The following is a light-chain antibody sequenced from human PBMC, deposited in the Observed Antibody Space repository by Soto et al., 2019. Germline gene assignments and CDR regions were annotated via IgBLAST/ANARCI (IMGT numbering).Light chain of an antibody. Sequence: DIVMTQSPDSLAVSLGERATINCKSSQSVLYSSNNENYLAWYQQKPGQPPKLLIYWASTRESGVPDRFSGSGYGKDFTLTISSLQAEDVAFYYCQQYYSTPHTFGQGTRVEI. CDR1: QSVLYSSNNENY. J-gene: IGKJ1*01. V-gene: IGKV4-1*01. CDR2: WAS. CDR3: QQYYSTPHT.